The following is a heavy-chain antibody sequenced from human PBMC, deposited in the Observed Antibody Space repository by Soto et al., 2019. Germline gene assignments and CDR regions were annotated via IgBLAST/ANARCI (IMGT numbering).Heavy chain of an antibody. CDR3: AKARHSTSWYGLEADF. CDR1: GFIFSDYA. D-gene: IGHD6-13*01. CDR2: ISYGGDNK. J-gene: IGHJ4*02. V-gene: IGHV3-30*09. Sequence: QVQLVESGGGVVQPGRSLRLSCAASGFIFSDYAMHWVRQAPGKGLEWVAVISYGGDNKYYADSVRGRFAISRDNLKNTLDPQMNSLNTEDTAVYHCAKARHSTSWYGLEADFWGQGTLVTVSS.